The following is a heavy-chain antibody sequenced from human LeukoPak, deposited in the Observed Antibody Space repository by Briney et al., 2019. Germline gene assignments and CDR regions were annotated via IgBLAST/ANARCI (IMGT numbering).Heavy chain of an antibody. J-gene: IGHJ4*02. CDR3: ARVGEELIAFDY. CDR1: GFTFSDYA. CDR2: ISFDGGNK. V-gene: IGHV3-30-3*01. Sequence: GGSLRLSCAASGFTFSDYAMHWVRQAPGKGLEWVAVISFDGGNKYYADSVKGRFTISRDDSKNSLYLQMNSLRPEDTAVFYCARVGEELIAFDYWGQGTLVTVSS. D-gene: IGHD1-1*01.